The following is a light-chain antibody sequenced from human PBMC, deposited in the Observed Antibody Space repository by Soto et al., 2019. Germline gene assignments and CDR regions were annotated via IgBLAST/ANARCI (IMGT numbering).Light chain of an antibody. J-gene: IGLJ2*01. CDR3: SSYAGSNNLV. Sequence: QSALTQPPSASGSPGQSVTISCAGTSSDVGRYNYVSWYQQHPGKAPKLMIYEVSKRPSGVPDRFSGSKSGNTASLTVSGLQAEDEADYYGSSYAGSNNLVFGGGTQLTVL. CDR1: SSDVGRYNY. CDR2: EVS. V-gene: IGLV2-8*01.